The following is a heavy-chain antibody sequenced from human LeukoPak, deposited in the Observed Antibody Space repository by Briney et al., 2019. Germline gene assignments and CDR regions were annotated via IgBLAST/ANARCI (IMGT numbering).Heavy chain of an antibody. CDR1: GFTFSNAW. J-gene: IGHJ4*02. Sequence: KPGRSLRLSCAASGFTFSNAWMSWVRQAPGKGLEWVGRIKSKTDGGTTDYAAPVKGRFTISRDDSKNTLYLQMNSLKTEDTAVYYCTTDVAAPYYDILTGYSAKDYWGQGTLVTVSS. D-gene: IGHD3-9*01. CDR2: IKSKTDGGTT. CDR3: TTDVAAPYYDILTGYSAKDY. V-gene: IGHV3-15*01.